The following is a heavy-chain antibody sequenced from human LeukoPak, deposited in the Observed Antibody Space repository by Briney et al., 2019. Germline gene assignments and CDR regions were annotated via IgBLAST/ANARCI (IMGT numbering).Heavy chain of an antibody. CDR2: IIPIFGTA. D-gene: IGHD3-16*01. Sequence: GASVKVSCKASGGTFSSYAISWVRQAPGQGLEWMGGIIPIFGTANYAQKFEGSVTITTDESTSTAYRELSSLRSEDTAVYYCARDLGDYDAFDIWGQGTMVTVSS. V-gene: IGHV1-69*05. CDR3: ARDLGDYDAFDI. CDR1: GGTFSSYA. J-gene: IGHJ3*02.